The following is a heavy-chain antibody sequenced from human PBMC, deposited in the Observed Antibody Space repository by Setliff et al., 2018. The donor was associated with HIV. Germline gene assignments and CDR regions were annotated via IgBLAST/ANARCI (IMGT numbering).Heavy chain of an antibody. CDR2: ITGSSDTI. D-gene: IGHD3-3*01. Sequence: GGSLRLSCAASGFTFSSYEMDWFRQAPGKGLEWVSYITGSSDTIHYADSVKGRFTISRDNAKNSLYLQMNTLRAEDTAVYYCAKQRYYDGNDGFDVWGQGTMVTVSS. CDR3: AKQRYYDGNDGFDV. J-gene: IGHJ3*01. CDR1: GFTFSSYE. V-gene: IGHV3-48*03.